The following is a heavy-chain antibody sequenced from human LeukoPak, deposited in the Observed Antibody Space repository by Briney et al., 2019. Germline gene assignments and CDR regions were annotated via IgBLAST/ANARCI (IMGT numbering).Heavy chain of an antibody. CDR1: GYTFTSYG. Sequence: ASVKVSCKASGYTFTSYGISWVRQAPGQGLEWMGWISAYNANTNYAQKLQGRVTMTTDTSTSTAYMELRSLRSDDTAVYYCARDPGYYDFWSGYGHRSDNPTAWFDPWGQGTLVTVSS. J-gene: IGHJ5*02. CDR3: ARDPGYYDFWSGYGHRSDNPTAWFDP. V-gene: IGHV1-18*01. D-gene: IGHD3-3*01. CDR2: ISAYNANT.